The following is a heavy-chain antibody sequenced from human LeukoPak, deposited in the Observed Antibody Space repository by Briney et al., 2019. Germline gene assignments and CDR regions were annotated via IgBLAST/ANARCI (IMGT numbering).Heavy chain of an antibody. CDR1: GFTFSRYA. CDR2: ISGSGGST. D-gene: IGHD3-16*01. Sequence: GGSLTLSCAASGFTFSRYAMSWVRQAPGKGLEWASTISGSGGSTYYADSVKGRFTISRDNSKNTLYLQMNSLRAEDTAVYYCATPYYDGDYWGQGTLVTVSS. CDR3: ATPYYDGDY. V-gene: IGHV3-23*01. J-gene: IGHJ4*02.